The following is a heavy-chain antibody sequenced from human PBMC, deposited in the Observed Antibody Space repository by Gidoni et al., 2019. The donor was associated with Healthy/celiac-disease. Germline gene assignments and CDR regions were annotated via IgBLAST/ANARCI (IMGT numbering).Heavy chain of an antibody. CDR2: SSWNSGSI. V-gene: IGHV3-9*01. D-gene: IGHD3-22*01. CDR3: AKDISSGNDAFDI. J-gene: IGHJ3*02. CDR1: GFTFDDYA. Sequence: EVQLVESGGGLVQPGRSLRLSCAASGFTFDDYAMHWVRQAPGKGLEWVSGSSWNSGSIGYADSVKGRFTISRDNAKNSLYLQMNSLRAEDTALYYCAKDISSGNDAFDIWGQGTMVTVSS.